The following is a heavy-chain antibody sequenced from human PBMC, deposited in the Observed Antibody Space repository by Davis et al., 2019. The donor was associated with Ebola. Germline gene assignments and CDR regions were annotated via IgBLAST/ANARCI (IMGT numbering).Heavy chain of an antibody. D-gene: IGHD1-7*01. Sequence: GGSLRLSCAASGFTFSSYSMNWVRQAPGKGLEWVSYISSSSSTIYYADSVKGRFTISRDNAKNSLYLQMNSLRDEDTAVYYCARDTLGITGTTWWVYYYYGMDVWGQGTTVTVSS. V-gene: IGHV3-48*02. J-gene: IGHJ6*02. CDR2: ISSSSSTI. CDR1: GFTFSSYS. CDR3: ARDTLGITGTTWWVYYYYGMDV.